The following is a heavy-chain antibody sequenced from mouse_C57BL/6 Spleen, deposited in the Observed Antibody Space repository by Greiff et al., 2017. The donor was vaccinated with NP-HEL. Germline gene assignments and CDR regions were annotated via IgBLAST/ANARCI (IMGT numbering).Heavy chain of an antibody. CDR3: ARGAAQEGWFAY. CDR2: IDPSDSYT. J-gene: IGHJ3*01. CDR1: GYTFTSYW. D-gene: IGHD3-2*02. V-gene: IGHV1-50*01. Sequence: QVQLQQPGAELVKPGASVKLSCKASGYTFTSYWMQWVKQRPGQGLEWIGEIDPSDSYTNYNQKFKGKATLTVDTSSSTAYMQLSSLTSEDSAVYYCARGAAQEGWFAYWGQGTLVTVSA.